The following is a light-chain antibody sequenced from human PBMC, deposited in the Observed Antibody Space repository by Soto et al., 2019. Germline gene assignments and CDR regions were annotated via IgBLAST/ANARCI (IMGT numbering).Light chain of an antibody. CDR1: QSIRYY. CDR2: DAS. CDR3: QQSYSTPQNT. Sequence: DIQMTQSPSSLSASVGDRVTITCRASQSIRYYLNWYQQKPGKAPKLLIYDASSLQIGVPSRFSGSCSGTDLTLTISSLQPEDFATYYCQQSYSTPQNTFGQGTKLEIK. J-gene: IGKJ2*01. V-gene: IGKV1-39*01.